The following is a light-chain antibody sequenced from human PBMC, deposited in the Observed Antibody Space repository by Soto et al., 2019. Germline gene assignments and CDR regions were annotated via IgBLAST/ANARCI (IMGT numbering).Light chain of an antibody. CDR1: QDINNY. Sequence: DIQMTQSPSSLCASVVDRVTLPCRASQDINNYLAWFQQRPGKVPRVLVYAANTLQSGVPSRFSGSRSGTEFTLTISSLQPEDFASYYCLQDYGDSWTFGQGTKVDIK. J-gene: IGKJ1*01. V-gene: IGKV1-27*01. CDR2: AAN. CDR3: LQDYGDSWT.